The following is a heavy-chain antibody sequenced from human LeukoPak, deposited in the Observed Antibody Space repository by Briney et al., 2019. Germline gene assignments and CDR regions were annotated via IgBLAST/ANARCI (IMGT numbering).Heavy chain of an antibody. CDR1: GDSLSSYS. V-gene: IGHV4-59*01. Sequence: SETLSLTCTVSGDSLSSYSWSWIRQFPGKGLEWIGYIYNSGSTTYNPSLKSRVTISLDMSKNQFSLRLSSVTAAGTAVYYCASDYTLRSYRFDYWGQGTLVTVSS. CDR2: IYNSGST. J-gene: IGHJ4*02. D-gene: IGHD3-16*02. CDR3: ASDYTLRSYRFDY.